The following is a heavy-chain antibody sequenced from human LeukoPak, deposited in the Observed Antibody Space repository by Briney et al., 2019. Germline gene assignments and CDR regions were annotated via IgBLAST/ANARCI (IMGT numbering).Heavy chain of an antibody. Sequence: SETLSLTCAVSGGSISSGGYSWSWIRQPPGKGLEWIGYIYHSGSTYYNPSLQSRASISVDTSKNHISLKVFSLTAADTALYYCARHVSGSAMMHYFDYWGQGNLVTVSS. CDR3: ARHVSGSAMMHYFDY. V-gene: IGHV4-30-2*03. D-gene: IGHD5-18*01. CDR2: IYHSGST. CDR1: GGSISSGGYS. J-gene: IGHJ4*02.